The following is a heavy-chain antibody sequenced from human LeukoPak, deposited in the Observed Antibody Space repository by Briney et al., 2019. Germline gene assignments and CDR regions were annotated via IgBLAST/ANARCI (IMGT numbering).Heavy chain of an antibody. CDR3: ARDPGIAVAGTYGGYYYYYYMDV. CDR2: IIPIFGTA. V-gene: IGHV1-69*13. D-gene: IGHD6-19*01. CDR1: GGTFSSYA. J-gene: IGHJ6*03. Sequence: SVKVSCKASGGTFSSYAISWVRQAPGQGLEWMGGIIPIFGTANYAQKFQGRVTITADESTSTAYMELSSLRSEDTAVYYCARDPGIAVAGTYGGYYYYYYMDVWGKGTTVTVSS.